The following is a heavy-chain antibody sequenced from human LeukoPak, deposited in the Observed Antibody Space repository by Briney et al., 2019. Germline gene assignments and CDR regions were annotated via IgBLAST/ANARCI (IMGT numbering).Heavy chain of an antibody. Sequence: GGSLRLSCAASGFSFSNYWMSWVRQVPGKGLEWVANIKEDGSELHYVDSVKGRFTISRDNAKNSLYLQMNSLRAEDTAVYYCARGSSGSFDYWGQGTLVPVSS. J-gene: IGHJ4*02. V-gene: IGHV3-7*03. D-gene: IGHD1-26*01. CDR1: GFSFSNYW. CDR2: IKEDGSEL. CDR3: ARGSSGSFDY.